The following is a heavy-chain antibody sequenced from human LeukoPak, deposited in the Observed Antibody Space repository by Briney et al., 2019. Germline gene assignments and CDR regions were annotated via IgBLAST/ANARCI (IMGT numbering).Heavy chain of an antibody. CDR2: ISAYNGNT. D-gene: IGHD6-19*01. V-gene: IGHV1-18*01. J-gene: IGHJ6*02. CDR3: ATRADNSSGWYWYYYGMDV. Sequence: GASVKVSCKASGYTFTSYDISWVRQAPGQGLEWMGWISAYNGNTNYAQKLQGRVTMTTDTSTSTAYMEPRSLRSDDTAVYYCATRADNSSGWYWYYYGMDVWGQGTTVTVSS. CDR1: GYTFTSYD.